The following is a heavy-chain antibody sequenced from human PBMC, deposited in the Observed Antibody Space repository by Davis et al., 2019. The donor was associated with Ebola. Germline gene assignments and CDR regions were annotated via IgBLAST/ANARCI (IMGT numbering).Heavy chain of an antibody. V-gene: IGHV3-21*01. Sequence: GGSLRLSCAASGFTFSSYALHWVRQAPGKGLEWVSSISSSSSYIYYADSVKGRFTISRDNAKNSLYLQMNSLRAEETAVYYCARGREMATTIDYWGQGTLVTVSS. CDR2: ISSSSSYI. J-gene: IGHJ4*02. CDR1: GFTFSSYA. CDR3: ARGREMATTIDY. D-gene: IGHD5-24*01.